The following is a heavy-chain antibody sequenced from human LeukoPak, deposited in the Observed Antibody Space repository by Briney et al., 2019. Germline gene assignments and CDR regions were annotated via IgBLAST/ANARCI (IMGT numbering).Heavy chain of an antibody. CDR1: GGSFSGYY. V-gene: IGHV4-34*01. J-gene: IGHJ3*01. D-gene: IGHD4-17*01. CDR2: INHSGST. Sequence: KTSETLSLTCAVYGGSFSGYYWSWIRQPPGKGLEWIGEINHSGSTNYNPCLKSRVTISVDTSKSQFSLKLSSVTAADTAVYYCARGSDYGDYVAAFDVWGQGTMVTVSS. CDR3: ARGSDYGDYVAAFDV.